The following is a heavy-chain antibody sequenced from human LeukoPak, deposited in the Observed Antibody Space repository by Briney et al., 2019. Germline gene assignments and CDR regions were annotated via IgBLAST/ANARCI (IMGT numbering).Heavy chain of an antibody. CDR2: VHHSGST. CDR3: ARDRYIFAGPDAYYYMDV. CDR1: GGSFSGYY. Sequence: SETLSLTCAVYGGSFSGYYWSWIRQPPGKGLEWIGYVHHSGSTNYNPSLKSRVTISVDTSKNQFSLKLSSVTAADTAVYYCARDRYIFAGPDAYYYMDVWGKGTTVTISS. J-gene: IGHJ6*03. D-gene: IGHD5-18*01. V-gene: IGHV4-59*01.